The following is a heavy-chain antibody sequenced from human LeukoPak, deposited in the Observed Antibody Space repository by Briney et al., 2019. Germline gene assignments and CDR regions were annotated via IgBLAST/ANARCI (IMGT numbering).Heavy chain of an antibody. D-gene: IGHD2-15*01. V-gene: IGHV1-69*13. CDR3: ARSSVMVAARDYYYGMDV. CDR1: GGTFSSYA. J-gene: IGHJ6*04. Sequence: GASVKVSCKASGGTFSSYAISWVRQAPGQGLEWMGGIIPIFGTANYAQKFQGRVTITADESTSTAYMELSSLRSEDTAVYYCARSSVMVAARDYYYGMDVWGKGTTVTVSS. CDR2: IIPIFGTA.